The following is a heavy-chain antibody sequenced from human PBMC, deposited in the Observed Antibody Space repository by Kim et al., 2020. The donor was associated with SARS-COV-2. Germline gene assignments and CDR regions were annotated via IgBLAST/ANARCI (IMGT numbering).Heavy chain of an antibody. J-gene: IGHJ4*02. V-gene: IGHV3-11*06. D-gene: IGHD3-16*02. Sequence: GGSLRLSCAASGFSFSDYYMNWIRQAPGKGLEWVSYITSSGTSTNYADSVKGRFTIVRDSAKNSVYLQMNSLKAEDTAIYYCARARRELSPPFDYWGQGTRVTVSS. CDR1: GFSFSDYY. CDR3: ARARRELSPPFDY. CDR2: ITSSGTST.